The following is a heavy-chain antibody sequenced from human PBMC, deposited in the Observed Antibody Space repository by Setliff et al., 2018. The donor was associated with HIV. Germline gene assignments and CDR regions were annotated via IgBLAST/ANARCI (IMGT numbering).Heavy chain of an antibody. CDR3: ARLLSFPGDHSDSSDS. Sequence: SVKVSCKSSGGIFTTSSINWMRQVPGQGLEWMGGFNPIFTSPDYAQKFRDRITMTADESTSTAYMELRSLTSEDTAVYYCARLLSFPGDHSDSSDSWGQGTLVTVSS. CDR2: FNPIFTSP. CDR1: GGIFTTSS. J-gene: IGHJ4*02. D-gene: IGHD3-22*01. V-gene: IGHV1-69*13.